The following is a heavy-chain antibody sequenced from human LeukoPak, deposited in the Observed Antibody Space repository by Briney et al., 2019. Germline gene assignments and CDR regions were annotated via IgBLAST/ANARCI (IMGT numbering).Heavy chain of an antibody. CDR2: IKSEPSGGTT. J-gene: IGHJ6*03. V-gene: IGHV3-15*01. CDR1: GVTFRNLW. CDR3: KAVPHYYYYYYMDV. Sequence: GGSLRLSCEASGVTFRNLWMTWVRQASGKGLEWVARIKSEPSGGTTDYATPVKGRFTISRDDSKNTLYLQMNSLKTEDTAVYYCKAVPHYYYYYYMDVWGKGTTVTVSS.